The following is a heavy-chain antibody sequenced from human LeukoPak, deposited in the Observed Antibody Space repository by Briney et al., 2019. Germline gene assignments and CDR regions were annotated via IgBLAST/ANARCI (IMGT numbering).Heavy chain of an antibody. CDR3: ARHRTSGWGLDY. V-gene: IGHV4-59*08. CDR1: GGSISSYH. D-gene: IGHD6-19*01. CDR2: ISTSGST. Sequence: SETLSLTCTVSGGSISSYHRSWIRQPPGQGLEWIGYISTSGSTNYNPSLQSRVTTSVHTSKNQLSLKLSSVTDADTAVYYCARHRTSGWGLDYWGQGTHVTVS. J-gene: IGHJ4*02.